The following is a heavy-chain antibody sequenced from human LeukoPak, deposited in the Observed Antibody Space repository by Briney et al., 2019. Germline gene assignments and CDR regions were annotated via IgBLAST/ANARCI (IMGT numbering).Heavy chain of an antibody. CDR3: AKGSFALVRGVPSEYFQH. CDR1: GFTFTNYA. CDR2: ISGDGESI. Sequence: GGSLRLSCAASGFTFTNYAMSWVRQAPGKGLEWVSAISGDGESIYYTDSVKGRFTISRDTSKNTVFLQTTNLKAEDTAVYYCAKGSFALVRGVPSEYFQHWGQGTLVTVSP. V-gene: IGHV3-23*01. J-gene: IGHJ1*01. D-gene: IGHD3-10*01.